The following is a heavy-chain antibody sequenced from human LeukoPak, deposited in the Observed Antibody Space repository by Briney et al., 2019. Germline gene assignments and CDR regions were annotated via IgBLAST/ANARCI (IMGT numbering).Heavy chain of an antibody. V-gene: IGHV3-30*02. CDR2: IRYDGSNK. CDR1: GFTFSSYG. D-gene: IGHD3-22*01. J-gene: IGHJ4*02. CDR3: AKDSYLVGYYSPVLGPYYFDY. Sequence: PGGSLRLSCAASGFTFSSYGMHWVRQAPGKGLEWVAFIRYDGSNKYYADSVKGRFTISRDNSKNTLYLQMNSLRAEDTAVYYCAKDSYLVGYYSPVLGPYYFDYWGQGTLVTVSS.